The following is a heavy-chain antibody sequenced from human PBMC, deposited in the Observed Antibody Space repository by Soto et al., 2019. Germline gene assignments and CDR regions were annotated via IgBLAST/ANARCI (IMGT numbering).Heavy chain of an antibody. D-gene: IGHD3-3*01. CDR3: ARGNSLYDFWSGYYTWWFDP. CDR1: GGSISSGGYS. J-gene: IGHJ5*02. V-gene: IGHV4-30-2*01. Sequence: QLQLQESGSGLVKPSQTLSLTCAVSGGSISSGGYSWSWIRQPPGKGLEWIGYIYHSGSTYYNPSLKSRVTISVDRSNNQFSLKMSSVTAADTAVYYGARGNSLYDFWSGYYTWWFDPWGQGTLVTVSS. CDR2: IYHSGST.